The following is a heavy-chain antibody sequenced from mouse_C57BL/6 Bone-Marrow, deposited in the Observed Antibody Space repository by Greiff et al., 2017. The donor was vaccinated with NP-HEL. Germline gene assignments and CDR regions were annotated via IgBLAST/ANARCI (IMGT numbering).Heavy chain of an antibody. CDR1: GYTFTDYY. D-gene: IGHD2-3*01. CDR2: INPNNGGT. J-gene: IGHJ4*01. CDR3: LYDGYYEAMDY. V-gene: IGHV1-26*01. Sequence: EVQLQQSGPELVKPGASVKISCKASGYTFTDYYMNWVKQSHGKSLEWIGDINPNNGGTSYNQKFKGKATLTVDKSSSTAYMELRSLTSEDSAVYYCLYDGYYEAMDYWGQGTSVTVSS.